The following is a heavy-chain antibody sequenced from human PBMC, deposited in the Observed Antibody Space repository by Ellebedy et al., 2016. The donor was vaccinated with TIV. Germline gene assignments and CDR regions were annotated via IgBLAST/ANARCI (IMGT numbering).Heavy chain of an antibody. D-gene: IGHD4-23*01. J-gene: IGHJ4*02. CDR1: GFTVTTNY. CDR3: ARDAAGNGCKLDY. CDR2: IFSAADGGET. V-gene: IGHV3-53*01. Sequence: PGGSLRLSCAASGFTVTTNYMNWVRQAPGKGLEWVSVIFSAADGGETHYADSVKGRFTISRDSSKNTLYLQMKSLRDEDTAVYYCARDAAGNGCKLDYWGQGALVTVSS.